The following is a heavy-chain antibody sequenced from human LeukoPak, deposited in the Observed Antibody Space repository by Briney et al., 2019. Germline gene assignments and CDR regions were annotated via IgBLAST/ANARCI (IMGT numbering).Heavy chain of an antibody. V-gene: IGHV1-46*01. CDR3: VREDGHTYYFGF. Sequence: ASVKVSCKTSGYTFTRYHMHWVRQAPGKGLEWVAIIKSTDETTVYAQKFQGRVTVTRDTSTSTVYMDLSSLSSEDTAVYYCVREDGHTYYFGFWGPGTLVTVSS. CDR1: GYTFTRYH. J-gene: IGHJ4*02. CDR2: IKSTDETT. D-gene: IGHD5-24*01.